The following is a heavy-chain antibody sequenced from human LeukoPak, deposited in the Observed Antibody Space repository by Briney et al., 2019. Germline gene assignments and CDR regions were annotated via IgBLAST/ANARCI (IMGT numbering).Heavy chain of an antibody. CDR3: ARDRGGAYDFWSGYYTGYFDY. V-gene: IGHV3-48*03. CDR1: GFTFSSYE. D-gene: IGHD3-3*01. J-gene: IGHJ4*02. CDR2: ISSDGATI. Sequence: GGSLRLSCAASGFTFSSYEMNWVRQAPGKGLEWVSSISSDGATIYYADSVKGRFTISRDNAKNSLYLQMNSLRAEDTAVYYCARDRGGAYDFWSGYYTGYFDYWGQGTLVTVSS.